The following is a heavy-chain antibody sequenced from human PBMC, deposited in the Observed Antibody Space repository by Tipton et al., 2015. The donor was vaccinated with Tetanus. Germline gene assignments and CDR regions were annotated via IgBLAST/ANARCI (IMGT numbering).Heavy chain of an antibody. Sequence: SLRLSCVGSGFTFSDYTMNWVRQAQGKGLEWISSISSRSGDIHYADSVKGRFTISRDNAKNSLYLQMNSLRAEDTADYFCARNWDPGYWGLGPLVTVSS. J-gene: IGHJ4*01. CDR3: ARNWDPGY. D-gene: IGHD7-27*01. CDR1: GFTFSDYT. V-gene: IGHV3-21*01. CDR2: ISSRSGDI.